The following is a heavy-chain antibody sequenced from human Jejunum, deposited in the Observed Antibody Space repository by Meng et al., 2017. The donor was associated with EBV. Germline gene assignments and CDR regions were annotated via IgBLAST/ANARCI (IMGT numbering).Heavy chain of an antibody. J-gene: IGHJ4*02. CDR2: ISAGSGDT. CDR3: ARGSSWNRGDY. D-gene: IGHD6-13*01. Sequence: VDLVTAGAEVMKPGASVDVSCKSSGNPINNYALHGGRQAPGKGLEWMGYISAGSGDTKNSQKFQGRVTFTRDTSASTVYMELSSLRSEDTAMYYCARGSSWNRGDYWGQGTLVTVSS. V-gene: IGHV1-3*01. CDR1: GNPINNYA.